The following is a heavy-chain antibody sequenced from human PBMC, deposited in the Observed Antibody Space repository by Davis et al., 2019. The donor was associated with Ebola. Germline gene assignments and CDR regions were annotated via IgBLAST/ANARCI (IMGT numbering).Heavy chain of an antibody. J-gene: IGHJ6*02. CDR2: MNPNSGNT. V-gene: IGHV1-8*01. CDR3: ARVGYCTGGVCYQDLGV. Sequence: ASVKVSCKASGYTFTSYDLNWVRQATGQGLEWMGWMNPNSGNTGYAQKVQGRVTMTRNTSISTAYMELSSLRSEDTAVYYCARVGYCTGGVCYQDLGVWGQGTTVTVSS. D-gene: IGHD2-8*02. CDR1: GYTFTSYD.